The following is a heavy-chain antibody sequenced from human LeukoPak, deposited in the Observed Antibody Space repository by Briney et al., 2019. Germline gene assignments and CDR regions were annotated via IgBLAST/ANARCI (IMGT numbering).Heavy chain of an antibody. CDR1: GFTFSTYW. CDR3: ARGTMIGEY. J-gene: IGHJ4*02. CDR2: INTDGSTT. D-gene: IGHD3-10*02. Sequence: PGGSLRLSCEASGFTFSTYWMHWVRQAPGKGLVWVSRINTDGSTTGYADSVKGRFTISRDNAKNTLYLQMSSLRAEDTAVYYCARGTMIGEYWGQGTLVIVSS. V-gene: IGHV3-74*01.